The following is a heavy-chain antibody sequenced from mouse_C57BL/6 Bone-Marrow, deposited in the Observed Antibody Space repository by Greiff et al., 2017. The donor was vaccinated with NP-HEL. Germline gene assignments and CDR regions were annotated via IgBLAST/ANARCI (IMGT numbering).Heavy chain of an antibody. CDR3: ARKVITGFAY. V-gene: IGHV1-42*01. D-gene: IGHD1-1*01. CDR2: INPSTGGT. CDR1: GYSFTGYY. Sequence: EVQLQQSGPELVKPGASVKISCKASGYSFTGYYMNWVKQSPEKSLEWIGEINPSTGGTTYNQKFKAKATLTVDKSSSTAYMQLKSLTSEDSAVYYCARKVITGFAYWGQGTLVTVSA. J-gene: IGHJ3*01.